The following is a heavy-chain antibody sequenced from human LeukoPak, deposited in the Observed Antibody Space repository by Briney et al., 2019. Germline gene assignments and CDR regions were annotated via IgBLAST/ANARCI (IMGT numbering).Heavy chain of an antibody. CDR3: ASNYYDSSGYIY. D-gene: IGHD3-22*01. CDR2: IYYSGST. Sequence: LRLSCAASGFTFSDYYMSWIRQPPGKGLEWIGYIYYSGSTYYNPSLKSRVTISVDTSKNQFSLKLSSVTAADTAVYYCASNYYDSSGYIYWGQGTLVTVSS. J-gene: IGHJ4*02. V-gene: IGHV4-30-4*08. CDR1: GFTFSDYY.